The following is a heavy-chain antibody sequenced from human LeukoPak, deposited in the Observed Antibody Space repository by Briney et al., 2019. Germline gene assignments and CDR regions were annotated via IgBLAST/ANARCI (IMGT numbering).Heavy chain of an antibody. J-gene: IGHJ4*02. CDR2: IYYSGSS. D-gene: IGHD3-10*01. CDR3: ARGLNYYGSGSLDY. V-gene: IGHV4-59*01. CDR1: GGSISNYY. Sequence: SETLSLTCTVSGGSISNYYWSWIRQPPGKGLEWIGYIYYSGSSNYNPSLKSRVTISVDTSKNQFSLKLSSVTAADTAVYYCARGLNYYGSGSLDYWGQGTLVTVSS.